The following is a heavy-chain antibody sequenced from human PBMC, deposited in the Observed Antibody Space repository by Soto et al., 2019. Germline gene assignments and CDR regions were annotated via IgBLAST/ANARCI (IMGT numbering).Heavy chain of an antibody. CDR3: ARDKITGLFDY. CDR1: GASITSGGYY. V-gene: IGHV4-39*07. J-gene: IGHJ4*02. Sequence: KPSETLSLTCTVSGASITSGGYYWTWIRQPPGTGLEWIGEINHSGSTNYNPSLKSRVIISVDTSKNQFSLKLTSVTAADTAVYYCARDKITGLFDYWGQETLVTVSS. CDR2: INHSGST. D-gene: IGHD2-8*02.